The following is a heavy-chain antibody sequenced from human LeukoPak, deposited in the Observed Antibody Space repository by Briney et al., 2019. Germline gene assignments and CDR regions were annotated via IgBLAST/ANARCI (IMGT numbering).Heavy chain of an antibody. CDR2: IIPIFGTA. V-gene: IGHV1-69*01. J-gene: IGHJ4*02. D-gene: IGHD4-23*01. CDR3: ARGEVVTYFDY. Sequence: ASVKVSCKASGGTFSSYAISWVRPAPGQGHEWMGGIIPIFGTANYAQKFQGRVTITADESTSTAYMELSSLRSEDTAVYYCARGEVVTYFDYWGQGTLLTVSS. CDR1: GGTFSSYA.